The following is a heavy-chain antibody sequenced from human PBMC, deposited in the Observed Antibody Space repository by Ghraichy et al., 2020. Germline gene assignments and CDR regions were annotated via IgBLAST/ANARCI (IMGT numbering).Heavy chain of an antibody. CDR1: GGSISSSSYY. D-gene: IGHD4-17*01. V-gene: IGHV4-39*01. CDR2: IYYSGST. CDR3: ASNVYYGDYIVY. Sequence: SETLSLTCTVSGGSISSSSYYWGWIRQPPGKGLEWIGSIYYSGSTYYNPSLKSRVTISVDTSKNQFSLKLSSVTAADTAVYYCASNVYYGDYIVYWGQGTLVTVSS. J-gene: IGHJ4*02.